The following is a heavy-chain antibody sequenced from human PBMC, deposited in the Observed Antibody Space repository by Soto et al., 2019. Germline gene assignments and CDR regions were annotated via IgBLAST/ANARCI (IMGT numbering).Heavy chain of an antibody. CDR1: Y. CDR2: IYYSGST. D-gene: IGHD3-22*01. J-gene: IGHJ3*02. V-gene: IGHV4-31*02. Sequence: YWSWIRQHPGKGLEWIGYIYYSGSTYYNPSLKSRVTISVDTSKNQFSLKLSSVTAADTAVYYCARDSYYYDSTPDAFDIWGQGTMVTVPS. CDR3: ARDSYYYDSTPDAFDI.